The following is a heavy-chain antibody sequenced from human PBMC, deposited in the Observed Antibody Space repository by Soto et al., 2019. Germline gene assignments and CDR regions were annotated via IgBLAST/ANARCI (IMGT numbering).Heavy chain of an antibody. CDR2: INPTTTTT. D-gene: IGHD6-13*01. CDR3: ARDLYSTSWYVRAFDM. CDR1: ENTFSTYS. V-gene: IGHV1-46*03. Sequence: ASVKVSCKASENTFSTYSLHWVRQAPGQGLEWMGVINPTTTTTTDAQKFQGRVTMTRDTSTSTVFLELNSLRSGDTAVYFCARDLYSTSWYVRAFDMWG. J-gene: IGHJ3*02.